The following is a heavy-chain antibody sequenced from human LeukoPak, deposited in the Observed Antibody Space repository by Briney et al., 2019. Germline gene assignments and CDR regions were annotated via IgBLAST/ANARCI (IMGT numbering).Heavy chain of an antibody. J-gene: IGHJ5*02. CDR1: GFTFKNYG. V-gene: IGHV3-23*01. D-gene: IGHD1-1*01. CDR3: AKGFGATGNYWFDP. CDR2: ISGSGGET. Sequence: GGSLRLSWAASGFTFKNYGLTWVRQALGKGLEWVSAISGSGGETNYADSVKGRFTISRDNSKNTLYLQMNSLRDEDTALYYCAKGFGATGNYWFDPWGQGTLVTVSS.